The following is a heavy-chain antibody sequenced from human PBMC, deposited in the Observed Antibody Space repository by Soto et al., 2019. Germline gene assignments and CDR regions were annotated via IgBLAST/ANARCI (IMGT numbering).Heavy chain of an antibody. CDR3: VKDDSIWGRWYFDL. CDR1: GFTFSSYA. CDR2: ISFSDGGT. J-gene: IGHJ2*01. D-gene: IGHD3-16*01. Sequence: EEQLLESGGGLIQPGGSLRLACAASGFTFSSYAMTWVRQAPGKGLEWVSSISFSDGGTYYADSVKGRLTISRDNSEYTLFLQLNSLRVEDTAVYYCVKDDSIWGRWYFDLWGRGTLVTVSS. V-gene: IGHV3-23*01.